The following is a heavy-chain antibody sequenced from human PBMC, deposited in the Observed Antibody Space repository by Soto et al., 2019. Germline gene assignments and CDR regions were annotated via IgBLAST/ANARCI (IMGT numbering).Heavy chain of an antibody. CDR2: ISGSGGST. CDR1: GFTFSSYV. D-gene: IGHD6-13*01. CDR3: AKARSWFDAFDI. V-gene: IGHV3-23*01. Sequence: EVQLLESGGGLVQPGGSLRLTCAASGFTFSSYVMSWVRQAPGKGLEWVSVISGSGGSTYYVDSVKGRFTISRVNSKNTLYLQMDSLRAEDTAVYYCAKARSWFDAFDIWGQGTMVTVSS. J-gene: IGHJ3*02.